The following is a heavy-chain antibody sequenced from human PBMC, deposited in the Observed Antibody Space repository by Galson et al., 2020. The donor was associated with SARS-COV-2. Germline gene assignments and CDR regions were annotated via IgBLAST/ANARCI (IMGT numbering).Heavy chain of an antibody. CDR3: AKDARAGICSGGSCYESAFEI. V-gene: IGHV3-9*01. Sequence: GGSLRLSCAASGITFDAYAMPWVRQAPGKGLEWVSGINRNSVTMRYADSVKGRFTISRDNAKNSLFLQMKSLRTEDTALNFCAKDARAGICSGGSCYESAFEIWGQGTMVTVSS. J-gene: IGHJ3*02. CDR2: INRNSVTM. D-gene: IGHD2-15*01. CDR1: GITFDAYA.